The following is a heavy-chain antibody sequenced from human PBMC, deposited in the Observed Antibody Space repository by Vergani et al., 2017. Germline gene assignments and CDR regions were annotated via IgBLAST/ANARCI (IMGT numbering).Heavy chain of an antibody. D-gene: IGHD3-3*01. CDR3: ARSPYYDFWSGPLDY. CDR2: ISYDGSNK. J-gene: IGHJ4*02. Sequence: QVQLVESGGGVVQPGRSLRLSCAASGFTFSSYGMHWVRQAPGKGLEWVAVISYDGSNKYYADSVKGRFTISRDNSKNTLYLQMNSLRAEDTAVYYCARSPYYDFWSGPLDYWGQGTLVTVSS. CDR1: GFTFSSYG. V-gene: IGHV3-30*03.